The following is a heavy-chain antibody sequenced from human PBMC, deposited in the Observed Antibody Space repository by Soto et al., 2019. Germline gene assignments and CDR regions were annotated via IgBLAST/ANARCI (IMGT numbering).Heavy chain of an antibody. V-gene: IGHV4-59*01. CDR3: ASVKNWNDFDY. D-gene: IGHD1-1*01. J-gene: IGHJ4*02. CDR1: GGSITTYY. CDR2: IYYSGST. Sequence: SETLSLTCTVSGGSITTYYWSWIRQPPGKGLEWIGYIYYSGSTNYNPSLKSRVTISLDTSKNPFSLKLSSVTAADTAVYYCASVKNWNDFDYWGQGTLVTVSS.